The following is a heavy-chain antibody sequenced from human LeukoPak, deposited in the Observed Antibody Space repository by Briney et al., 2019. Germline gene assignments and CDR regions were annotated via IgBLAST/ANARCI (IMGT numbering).Heavy chain of an antibody. J-gene: IGHJ6*03. V-gene: IGHV4-61*01. CDR2: IYYSGST. Sequence: SETLSLTCNVSGDSISSSSYYWSWIRVPPGKGLEWIGYIYYSGSTNYNPSLKSRVTISVDTSKNQFSLKLSSVTAADTAVYYCARSPYSGYDAGRYYYYYYYMDVWGKGTTVTVSS. CDR3: ARSPYSGYDAGRYYYYYYYMDV. CDR1: GDSISSSSYY. D-gene: IGHD5-12*01.